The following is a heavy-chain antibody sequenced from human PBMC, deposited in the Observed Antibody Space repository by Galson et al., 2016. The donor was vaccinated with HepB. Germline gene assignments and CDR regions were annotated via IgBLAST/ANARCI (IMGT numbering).Heavy chain of an antibody. CDR1: GFTFSDYG. V-gene: IGHV3-30*18. D-gene: IGHD5-24*01. CDR2: LSFDGINK. J-gene: IGHJ4*02. Sequence: SLRLSCAASGFTFSDYGIHWVRQAPGKGLEWVAVLSFDGINKYYADSVKGRFTISRDNSKNTVHLQMNSLRAEDTAVYYCAKEAYTWRWLLSFFPDYWGQATLVTVSS. CDR3: AKEAYTWRWLLSFFPDY.